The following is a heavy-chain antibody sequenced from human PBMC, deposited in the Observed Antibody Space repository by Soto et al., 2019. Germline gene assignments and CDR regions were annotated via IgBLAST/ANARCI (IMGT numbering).Heavy chain of an antibody. CDR2: IYTSGST. J-gene: IGHJ6*02. CDR1: GGSISSYY. Sequence: SETLSLTCTVSGGSISSYYWSWIRQPAWKGLEWIGHIYTSGSTNYNPSLKSRVTMSVDTSKNRFSLKLGSVPAADTAVYHCASDQYCGGDCYGYGMDVWGQGPTVDVSS. D-gene: IGHD2-21*02. CDR3: ASDQYCGGDCYGYGMDV. V-gene: IGHV4-4*07.